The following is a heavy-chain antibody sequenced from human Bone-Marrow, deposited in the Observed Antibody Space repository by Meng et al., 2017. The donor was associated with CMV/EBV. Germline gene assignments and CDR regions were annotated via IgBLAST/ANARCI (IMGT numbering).Heavy chain of an antibody. Sequence: GESLKISCAASGFTFSNAWMSWVRQAPGKGLEWVGRIKSKTDGGTTDYAAPVKGRFTISRDDSKNTLYRQMNSLKTEDTAVYYCTTDPVTTWNWFDPWGQGTLVTVSS. CDR3: TTDPVTTWNWFDP. D-gene: IGHD4-11*01. CDR2: IKSKTDGGTT. V-gene: IGHV3-15*01. CDR1: GFTFSNAW. J-gene: IGHJ5*02.